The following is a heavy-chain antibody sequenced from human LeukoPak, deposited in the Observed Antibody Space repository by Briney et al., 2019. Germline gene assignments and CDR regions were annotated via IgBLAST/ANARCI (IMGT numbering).Heavy chain of an antibody. CDR2: IYYSGST. D-gene: IGHD6-19*01. CDR1: GGSISSYY. Sequence: PSETLSLACTVSGGSISSYYWSWIRQPPGKGLEWIGYIYYSGSTNYNPSLKSRVTISVDTSKNQFSLKLSSVTAADTAVYYCARAGSGWYPFDYWGQGTLVTVSS. V-gene: IGHV4-59*01. CDR3: ARAGSGWYPFDY. J-gene: IGHJ4*02.